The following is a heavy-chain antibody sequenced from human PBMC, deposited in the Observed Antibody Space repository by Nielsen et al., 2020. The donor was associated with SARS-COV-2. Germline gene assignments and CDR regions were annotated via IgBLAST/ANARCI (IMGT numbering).Heavy chain of an antibody. CDR1: GFTFDDYA. CDR3: AKDLAAACTGGY. V-gene: IGHV3-9*01. Sequence: SLKISCAASGFTFDDYAMHWVRQAPGKGLEWVSRISWNSGSIGYADSVKGRFTISRDNAKNSLYLQMNSLRAEDTALYYCAKDLAAACTGGYCCQVTLVTVSS. CDR2: ISWNSGSI. D-gene: IGHD6-13*01. J-gene: IGHJ4*02.